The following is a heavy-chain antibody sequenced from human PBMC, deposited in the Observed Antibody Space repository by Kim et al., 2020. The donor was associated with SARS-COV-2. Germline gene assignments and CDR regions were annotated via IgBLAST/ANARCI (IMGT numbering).Heavy chain of an antibody. CDR3: AKDRRVRGVIITPFDY. CDR1: GFTFSSYA. Sequence: GGSLRLSCAASGFTFSSYAMSWVRQAPGKGLEWVSAISGSGGSTYYADSVKGRFTISRDNSKNTLYLQMNSLRAEDTAVYYCAKDRRVRGVIITPFDYWGQGTLVTVSS. D-gene: IGHD3-10*01. V-gene: IGHV3-23*01. J-gene: IGHJ4*02. CDR2: ISGSGGST.